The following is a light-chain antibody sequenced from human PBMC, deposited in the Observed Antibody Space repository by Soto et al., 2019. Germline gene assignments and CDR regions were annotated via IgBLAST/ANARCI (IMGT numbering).Light chain of an antibody. CDR1: SSDVGAYNY. J-gene: IGLJ2*01. CDR3: TSWTTSTTMK. CDR2: DVN. Sequence: QSALTQPASVSGSPGQSITISCTGTSSDVGAYNYVYWYQQHPGKAPKLMIYDVNIRPSGVSNRFSGSKSGNTASLTIFGLQAEDEADYYCTSWTTSTTMKFGGGTKVTVL. V-gene: IGLV2-14*01.